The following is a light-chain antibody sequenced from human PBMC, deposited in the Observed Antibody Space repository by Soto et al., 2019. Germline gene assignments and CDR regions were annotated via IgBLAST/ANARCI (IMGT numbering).Light chain of an antibody. CDR2: EVN. V-gene: IGLV2-8*01. Sequence: QSALTQPPSASGSPGQSVTISCTGTSSDIGGYNSVSWYQQHPGKAPRLMIYEVNKRPSGVPDRFSGSKSGYTASLTISGLQAEDEADYYCCSYVDTDTWVFGGGTQLTVL. J-gene: IGLJ3*02. CDR3: CSYVDTDTWV. CDR1: SSDIGGYNS.